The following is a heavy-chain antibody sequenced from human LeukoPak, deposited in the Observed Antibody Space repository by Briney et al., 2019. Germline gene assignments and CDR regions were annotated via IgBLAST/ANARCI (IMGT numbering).Heavy chain of an antibody. Sequence: GGSLRLSCAASGFTFSDAWMNWVRQAPGKGLEWVGRIKSKSDGGTTDYAAPVKGRFIISRHDSKNTLYLQMNSLRAEDTAVYYCARDFGGYSYADGLDYWGQGTLVTVSS. CDR1: GFTFSDAW. D-gene: IGHD5-18*01. CDR2: IKSKSDGGTT. V-gene: IGHV3-15*01. J-gene: IGHJ4*02. CDR3: ARDFGGYSYADGLDY.